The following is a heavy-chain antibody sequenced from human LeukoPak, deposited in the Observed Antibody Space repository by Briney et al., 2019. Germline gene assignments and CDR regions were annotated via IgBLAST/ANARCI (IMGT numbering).Heavy chain of an antibody. CDR3: ARDSIVGAT. CDR2: ISYDGSNK. Sequence: GRSLRLSCAASGFTFSNYAMHWVRQAPGKGLEWVAVISYDGSNKYYADSVKGRFTISRDNSKNTLYLQMNSLRAEDTAVYYCARDSIVGATWGQGTLVTVSS. J-gene: IGHJ4*02. D-gene: IGHD1-26*01. CDR1: GFTFSNYA. V-gene: IGHV3-30-3*01.